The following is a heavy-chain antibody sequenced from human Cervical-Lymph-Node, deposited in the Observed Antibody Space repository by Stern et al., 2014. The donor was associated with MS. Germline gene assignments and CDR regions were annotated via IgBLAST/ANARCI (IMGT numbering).Heavy chain of an antibody. D-gene: IGHD2-8*01. V-gene: IGHV4-39*01. CDR2: IYYGGST. CDR1: GGSISSSDYF. Sequence: QLQLQESGPGLVKPSETLSLTCSVSGGSISSSDYFWGWIRQPHGKGLEWIGTIYYGGSTVFTPHQRCRLPRSDATSKKQVPLQRISVAAADTSLYFCTSDWTDIVVMGQGYGMDVWGQGTTVTVS. CDR3: TSDWTDIVVMGQGYGMDV. J-gene: IGHJ6*02.